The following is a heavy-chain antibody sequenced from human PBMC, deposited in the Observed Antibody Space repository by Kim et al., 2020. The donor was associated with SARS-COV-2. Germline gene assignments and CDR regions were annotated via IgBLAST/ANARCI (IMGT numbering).Heavy chain of an antibody. Sequence: YGDSWKGRFTVSRDNSKTTLYVQMNSLRAEDTAVYYCAKVVTTVRNGMDVWGQGTTVTVSS. V-gene: IGHV3-30*02. CDR3: AKVVTTVRNGMDV. J-gene: IGHJ6*02. D-gene: IGHD4-17*01.